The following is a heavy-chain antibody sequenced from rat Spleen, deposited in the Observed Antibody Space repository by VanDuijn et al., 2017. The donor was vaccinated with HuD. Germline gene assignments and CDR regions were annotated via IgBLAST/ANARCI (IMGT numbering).Heavy chain of an antibody. J-gene: IGHJ2*01. Sequence: EVQLQESGPGLVKPSQSLSLTCSVTSYSITSYSRWNWIRSFPGNKLEWIGHISYSGSTSYNPSLKSRISITRDTSKNQFFLQLNSVTTEDTATYYCARIYGEGYWGQGVMVTVSS. V-gene: IGHV3-1*01. CDR1: SYSITSYS. CDR2: ISYSGST. CDR3: ARIYGEGY. D-gene: IGHD1-11*01.